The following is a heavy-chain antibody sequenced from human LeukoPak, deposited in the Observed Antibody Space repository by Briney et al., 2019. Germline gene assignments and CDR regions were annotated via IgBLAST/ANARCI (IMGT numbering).Heavy chain of an antibody. CDR3: ARGSLGSSCWYYSDYYYYGMDV. J-gene: IGHJ6*02. Sequence: SETLSLTYTVSGGSISSYYWSWIRQPPGKGLEWIGHIYYSGSTNYNPSLKSRVTISVDTSKNQFSLQLSSVTAADTAVYYCARGSLGSSCWYYSDYYYYGMDVWGQGTTVTVSS. CDR2: IYYSGST. CDR1: GGSISSYY. D-gene: IGHD6-13*01. V-gene: IGHV4-59*01.